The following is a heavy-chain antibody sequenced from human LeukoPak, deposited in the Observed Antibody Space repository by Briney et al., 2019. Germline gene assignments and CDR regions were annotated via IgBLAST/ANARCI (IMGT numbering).Heavy chain of an antibody. Sequence: PSETLSLTCTVSGGSFSTYYWSWIRQPPGKGLEWIGYIYYSGSTNYNPSLNSRVTISVDTSKNQFSLKMTSVTAADTAVYYCARRGYYYGGSGYYYFDYWGQGTLVTVSS. J-gene: IGHJ4*02. CDR3: ARRGYYYGGSGYYYFDY. CDR1: GGSFSTYY. D-gene: IGHD3-22*01. CDR2: IYYSGST. V-gene: IGHV4-59*01.